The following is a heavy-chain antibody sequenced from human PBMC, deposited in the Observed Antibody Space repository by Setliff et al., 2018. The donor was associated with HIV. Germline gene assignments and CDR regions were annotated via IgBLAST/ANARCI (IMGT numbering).Heavy chain of an antibody. CDR2: INPNTGGT. CDR1: EYTFTDYY. J-gene: IGHJ4*02. Sequence: ASVKVSCKASEYTFTDYYIHWVRQAPGQGLEWMGRINPNTGGTNYAEKFQGRVTITRDTSASTAYMELSNLRSEDTAVYYCARAWGLEHTTHSDYWGQGTLVTVSS. V-gene: IGHV1-2*06. CDR3: ARAWGLEHTTHSDY. D-gene: IGHD3-16*01.